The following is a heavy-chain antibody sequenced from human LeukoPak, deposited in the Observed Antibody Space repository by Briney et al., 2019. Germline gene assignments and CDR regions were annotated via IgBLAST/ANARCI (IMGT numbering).Heavy chain of an antibody. D-gene: IGHD3-10*01. J-gene: IGHJ4*02. V-gene: IGHV4-59*01. CDR3: ARGHPRAVQFDY. CDR1: GGSISSYY. CDR2: IYYSGST. Sequence: SETLSLTCTVSGGSISSYYWSWIRQPPGKGLEWIGYIYYSGSTNYNPSLKSRATISVDTSKNQFSLKLSSVTAADTAVYYCARGHPRAVQFDYWGQGTLVTVSS.